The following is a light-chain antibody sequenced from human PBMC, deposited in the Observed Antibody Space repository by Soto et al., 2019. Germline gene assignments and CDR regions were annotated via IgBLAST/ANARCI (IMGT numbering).Light chain of an antibody. CDR1: SSDVGSYNL. V-gene: IGLV2-23*01. CDR3: CSYAGSTTYV. CDR2: EGS. Sequence: QSALTQPASVSGSPGQSITISCTGTSSDVGSYNLVSWYQQLLGKAPKLMIYEGSKRPSGVSNRFSGSKSGNTASLTISGLQAEDEADYYCCSYAGSTTYVFGTGTKLTVL. J-gene: IGLJ1*01.